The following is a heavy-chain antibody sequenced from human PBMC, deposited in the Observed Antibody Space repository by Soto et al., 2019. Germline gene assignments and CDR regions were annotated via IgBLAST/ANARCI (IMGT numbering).Heavy chain of an antibody. CDR1: GFTFSSYS. J-gene: IGHJ6*01. Sequence: EVQLVESGGGLVKPGGSLRLSCAASGFTFSSYSMNWVRQAPGKGLEWVSSLSSSSSYIYYADSVKGRFTISRDNAKNSLYREMSSRRAEATGVYYCASEQWAGGMDVWGQGTTVTVSS. CDR3: ASEQWAGGMDV. D-gene: IGHD6-19*01. V-gene: IGHV3-21*01. CDR2: LSSSSSYI.